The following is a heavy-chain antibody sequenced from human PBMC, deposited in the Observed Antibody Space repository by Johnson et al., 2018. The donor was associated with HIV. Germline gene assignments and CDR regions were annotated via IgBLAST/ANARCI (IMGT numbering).Heavy chain of an antibody. Sequence: VQLVESGGGLVQPGGSLRLSCAASGFTVSSNYMSWVRQAPGKGLEWVSVIYSGGSTYYADSVKGRFTISRDNSKNTLYLQINSLRAEDTAVYYCARGRVKFARVVVVARPAFDIWGQGTMVTVSS. CDR3: ARGRVKFARVVVVARPAFDI. D-gene: IGHD2-15*01. CDR1: GFTVSSNY. CDR2: IYSGGST. J-gene: IGHJ3*02. V-gene: IGHV3-66*01.